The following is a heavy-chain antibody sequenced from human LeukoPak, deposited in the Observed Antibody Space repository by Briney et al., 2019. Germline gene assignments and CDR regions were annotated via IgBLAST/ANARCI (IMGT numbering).Heavy chain of an antibody. CDR1: GFTFSSYW. Sequence: GGSLRLSCAASGFTFSSYWMSWVRQAPGKGLEWVANIKQDGSDKYYVDSVKGRFTISRDNAKNSLYLQMNSLRAEDTAVYYCARDFLVTAGAFDIWGQGTMVTVSS. CDR2: IKQDGSDK. J-gene: IGHJ3*02. D-gene: IGHD1-26*01. V-gene: IGHV3-7*01. CDR3: ARDFLVTAGAFDI.